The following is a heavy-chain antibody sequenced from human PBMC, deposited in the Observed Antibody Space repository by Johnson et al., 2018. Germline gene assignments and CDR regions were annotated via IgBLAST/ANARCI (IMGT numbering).Heavy chain of an antibody. CDR1: GFIFSSYG. CDR3: AKSRPYYYDSADFQH. CDR2: ISYEGSNK. V-gene: IGHV3-30*18. J-gene: IGHJ1*01. D-gene: IGHD3-22*01. Sequence: QVQLVQSGGGVVQPGRSLRLSCAASGFIFSSYGMHWVRQAPGKGLEWVAVISYEGSNKYYAYSVKGRFIISRDNSKNTRYLQMNNLRAEDTAVYYCAKSRPYYYDSADFQHWGQGTLVTVSS.